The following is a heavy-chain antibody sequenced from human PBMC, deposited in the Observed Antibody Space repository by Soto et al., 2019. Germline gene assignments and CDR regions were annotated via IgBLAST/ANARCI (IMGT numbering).Heavy chain of an antibody. CDR3: AKDSWAIFGVPAGEYYAMDV. CDR2: ISGSGGST. CDR1: GFTFSSYA. D-gene: IGHD3-3*01. Sequence: PGGSLRLSCAASGFTFSSYAMSWVRQAPGKGLEWVSAISGSGGSTYYADSVKGRFTISRDNSKNTLYLQMNSLRAEDTAVYYCAKDSWAIFGVPAGEYYAMDVWGQGTTVTVSS. V-gene: IGHV3-23*01. J-gene: IGHJ6*02.